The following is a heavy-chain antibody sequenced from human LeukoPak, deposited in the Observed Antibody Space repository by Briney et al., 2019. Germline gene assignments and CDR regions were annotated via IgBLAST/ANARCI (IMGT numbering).Heavy chain of an antibody. V-gene: IGHV4-39*01. CDR3: ARHVGVTPRLDY. CDR2: IYNSGST. Sequence: SETLSLTCSVSGGSISSSSYYWGWIRQPPGQGLDWIGTIYNSGSTYYTPSLKSRVTMSIDTSKKQFSLKLSSVTAADTAVYYCARHVGVTPRLDYWGQGTLVTVSS. J-gene: IGHJ4*02. CDR1: GGSISSSSYY. D-gene: IGHD2-21*02.